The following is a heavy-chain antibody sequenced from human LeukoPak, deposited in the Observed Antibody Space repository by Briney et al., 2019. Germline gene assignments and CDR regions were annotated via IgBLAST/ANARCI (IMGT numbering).Heavy chain of an antibody. Sequence: ASVKVSCKASGGTFSSYAISWVRQAPGQGLEWMGRIIPILGIANYAQKFQGRVTITADKSTSTAYMELSSLRSEDTAVYYCARSSAYCSSTSCHYNWFDPWGQGTLVTVSS. CDR3: ARSSAYCSSTSCHYNWFDP. V-gene: IGHV1-69*04. D-gene: IGHD2-2*01. CDR2: IIPILGIA. CDR1: GGTFSSYA. J-gene: IGHJ5*02.